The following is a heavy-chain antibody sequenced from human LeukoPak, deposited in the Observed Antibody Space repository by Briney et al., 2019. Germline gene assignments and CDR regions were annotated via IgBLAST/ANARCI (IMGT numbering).Heavy chain of an antibody. CDR1: GFTFSHYS. V-gene: IGHV3-48*01. D-gene: IGHD3-10*01. CDR3: AKDRALHGYFDY. Sequence: GGSLRLSCAASGFTFSHYSMNWVRQAPGRGLEWVSYISSSSTIIYYADSVKGRFTISRDNAKNSLYLQMNSLRAEDTAVYYCAKDRALHGYFDYWGQGTLVTVSS. CDR2: ISSSSTII. J-gene: IGHJ4*02.